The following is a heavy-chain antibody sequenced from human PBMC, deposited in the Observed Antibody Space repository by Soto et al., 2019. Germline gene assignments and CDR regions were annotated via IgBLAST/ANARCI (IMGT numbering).Heavy chain of an antibody. D-gene: IGHD1-26*01. CDR2: ISGSGNRT. CDR3: AKEVTSGSYSHYYYGLDV. CDR1: GFTLSSYA. J-gene: IGHJ6*02. V-gene: IGHV3-23*01. Sequence: EVQLLESGGGLVQPGGSLRLSCAASGFTLSSYAMSWVRQAPGKGLEWVSAISGSGNRTFHADSVKGRFTISRDNAKNALYLQMNGLRVEDTAVYYCAKEVTSGSYSHYYYGLDVWGQGTMVTVSS.